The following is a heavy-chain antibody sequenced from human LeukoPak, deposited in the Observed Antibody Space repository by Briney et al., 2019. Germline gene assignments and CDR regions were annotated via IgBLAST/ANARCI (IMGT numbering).Heavy chain of an antibody. J-gene: IGHJ6*03. V-gene: IGHV4-4*07. Sequence: PSETLSLTCTVSGGSIISYYWSWMRQPAGKGLEWIGRIYSSGSTDYNPSLKSRVTMSVDTSKNQFSLKLSSVTAADTAVYYCARDVLFYGSGSYYMDVWGKGITVTISS. CDR2: IYSSGST. D-gene: IGHD3-10*01. CDR1: GGSIISYY. CDR3: ARDVLFYGSGSYYMDV.